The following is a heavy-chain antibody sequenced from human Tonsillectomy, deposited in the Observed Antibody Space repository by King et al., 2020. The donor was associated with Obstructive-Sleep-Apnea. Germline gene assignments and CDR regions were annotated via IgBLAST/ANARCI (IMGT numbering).Heavy chain of an antibody. J-gene: IGHJ4*02. Sequence: VQLQESGPGLVKPSQTLSLTCSVSGGSISSGIYYWSWIRQHPGKGLEWIGYISHSGGTYSNPSLQSRVTISIDTSKNQFSLKLRSVTAADTAVYYCARDDGSGNEGLDNWGQGTLVTVSS. V-gene: IGHV4-31*03. D-gene: IGHD3-10*01. CDR1: GGSISSGIYY. CDR2: ISHSGGT. CDR3: ARDDGSGNEGLDN.